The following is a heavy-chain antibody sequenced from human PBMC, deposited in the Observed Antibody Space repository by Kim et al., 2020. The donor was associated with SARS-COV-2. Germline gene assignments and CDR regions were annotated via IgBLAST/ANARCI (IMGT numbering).Heavy chain of an antibody. Sequence: FKGRVTITADESTSTAYMELSSLRSEDTAVYYCARAFGTGLLYYYYYMDVWGKGTTVTVSS. D-gene: IGHD1-1*01. J-gene: IGHJ6*03. V-gene: IGHV1-69*01. CDR3: ARAFGTGLLYYYYYMDV.